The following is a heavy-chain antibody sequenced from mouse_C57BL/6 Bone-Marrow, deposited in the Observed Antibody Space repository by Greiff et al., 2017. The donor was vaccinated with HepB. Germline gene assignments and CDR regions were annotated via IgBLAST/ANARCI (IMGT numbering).Heavy chain of an antibody. CDR2: IRSKSSNYAT. D-gene: IGHD2-13*01. Sequence: EVKLVESGGGLVQPKGSLKLSCAASGFTFNTYAMHWVRQAPGKGLEWVARIRSKSSNYATYYADSVKDRFTISRDDSQSMLYLQMNNLKTEDTAMYYCVRERDCDDPYWYFDVWGTGTTVTVSS. J-gene: IGHJ1*03. V-gene: IGHV10-3*01. CDR1: GFTFNTYA. CDR3: VRERDCDDPYWYFDV.